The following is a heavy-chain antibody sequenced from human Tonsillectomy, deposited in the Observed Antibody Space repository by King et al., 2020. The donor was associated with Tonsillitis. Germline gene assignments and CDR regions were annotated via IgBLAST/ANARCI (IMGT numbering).Heavy chain of an antibody. D-gene: IGHD6-13*01. J-gene: IGHJ1*01. V-gene: IGHV3-23*04. CDR1: GFTFSNYA. Sequence: VQLVESGGGLVQPGGSLRLSCAASGFTFSNYAMSWVRQAPGKGLEWVSAITGSGGNTYYADSVKGRFTLSRDNSKNTLSLQMNSLRAEDTAGYYCAKDDAAANFQHWGQGTLVTVSS. CDR3: AKDDAAANFQH. CDR2: ITGSGGNT.